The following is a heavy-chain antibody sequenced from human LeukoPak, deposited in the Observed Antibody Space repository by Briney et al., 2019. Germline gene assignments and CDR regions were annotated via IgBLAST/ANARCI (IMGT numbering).Heavy chain of an antibody. D-gene: IGHD1-7*01. V-gene: IGHV1-46*01. J-gene: IGHJ3*02. CDR2: IDPSGGST. CDR3: ARVFKELRDQLRNAFDI. Sequence: ASVKVSCKASGYTFFSYYMHWVRQAPGQGLEWMGIIDPSGGSTSYAQKFQGRVTMTRDTSTSTVYMELSSLRSEDTAVYYCARVFKELRDQLRNAFDIWGQGTMVTVSS. CDR1: GYTFFSYY.